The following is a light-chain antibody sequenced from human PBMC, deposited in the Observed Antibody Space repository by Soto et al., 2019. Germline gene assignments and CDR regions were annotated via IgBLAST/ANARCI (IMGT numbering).Light chain of an antibody. CDR2: GAS. J-gene: IGKJ1*01. CDR3: QQYGSSPHT. V-gene: IGKV3-20*01. CDR1: QSVRSNY. Sequence: EIVLTQSPSTLSVSPGERATLSCRASQSVRSNYLAWYQQIPGQAPRLLVYGASSRATGIPDRFSGSGSGTDFTLTIRRLEPEDFAVYYCQQYGSSPHTFGQGTKVDIK.